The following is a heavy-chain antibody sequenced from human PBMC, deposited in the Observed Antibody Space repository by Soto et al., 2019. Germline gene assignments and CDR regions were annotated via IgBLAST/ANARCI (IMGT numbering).Heavy chain of an antibody. CDR2: VYPGDPDR. Sequence: PGESLKISCKGSGYTFTSYWIAWVRQLPGKGLEWLGSVYPGDPDRRDNPTFQGHVTMSVDKSSNTVYLQWSSLNASDTAMYYCARGGNQLEYWGQGVLVTVSS. CDR1: GYTFTSYW. CDR3: ARGGNQLEY. V-gene: IGHV5-51*01. J-gene: IGHJ4*02. D-gene: IGHD6-25*01.